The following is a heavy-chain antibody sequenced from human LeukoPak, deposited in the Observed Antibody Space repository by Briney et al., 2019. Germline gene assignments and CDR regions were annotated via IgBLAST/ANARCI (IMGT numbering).Heavy chain of an antibody. D-gene: IGHD3-22*01. CDR1: GGTFSSYA. Sequence: ASVKVSCKASGGTFSSYAISWVRQAPGQGLEWMGGIIPIFGTANYAQKFQGRVTITADKSTSTAYMELSSLRSEDTAVYYCARGGYYDSSGMGYFQHWGQGTLVTVSS. CDR2: IIPIFGTA. J-gene: IGHJ1*01. V-gene: IGHV1-69*06. CDR3: ARGGYYDSSGMGYFQH.